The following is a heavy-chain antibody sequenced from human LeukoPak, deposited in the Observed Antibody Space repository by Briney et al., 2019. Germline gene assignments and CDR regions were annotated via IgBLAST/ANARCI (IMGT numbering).Heavy chain of an antibody. Sequence: PSETLSLTCTVSGDSIGSHYWSWIRQPPGKGLEWIGYIFYVGSTNYNPSLKSRVTISVDTSKNQFSLKLSSVTAADTAVYYCARRNRITMIVVVIRGPFDPWGQGTLVTVSS. J-gene: IGHJ5*02. D-gene: IGHD3-22*01. CDR1: GDSIGSHY. CDR2: IFYVGST. CDR3: ARRNRITMIVVVIRGPFDP. V-gene: IGHV4-59*11.